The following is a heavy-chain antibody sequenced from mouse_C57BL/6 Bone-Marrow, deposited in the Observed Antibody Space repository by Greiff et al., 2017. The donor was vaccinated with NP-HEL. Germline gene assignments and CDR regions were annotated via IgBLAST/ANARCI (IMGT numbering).Heavy chain of an antibody. Sequence: EVQRVESGGDLVKPGGSLKLSCAASGFTFSSYGMSWVRQTPDKRLEWFATISSGGSYTYYPDSVKGRFTISRDNAKNTLYRQMSSLKSEDTAMYYCASPYDYDVAWFAYWGQGTLVTVSA. CDR1: GFTFSSYG. CDR3: ASPYDYDVAWFAY. D-gene: IGHD2-4*01. V-gene: IGHV5-6*01. CDR2: ISSGGSYT. J-gene: IGHJ3*01.